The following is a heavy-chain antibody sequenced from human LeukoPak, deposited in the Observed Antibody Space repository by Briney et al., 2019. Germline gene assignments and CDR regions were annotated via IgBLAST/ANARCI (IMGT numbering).Heavy chain of an antibody. CDR2: IKTKIDGGTT. V-gene: IGHV3-15*01. D-gene: IGHD6-25*01. J-gene: IGHJ1*01. CDR3: TKDLPLSGAKFFQH. Sequence: SGGSLRLSCTVSGLTFSDAWLTWVRQAPGRGREWVGHIKTKIDGGTTQYAAPVKDRFTISRDDSKNTLHLQMNSLKTEDTAVYFCTKDLPLSGAKFFQHWGQGTLVTVSS. CDR1: GLTFSDAW.